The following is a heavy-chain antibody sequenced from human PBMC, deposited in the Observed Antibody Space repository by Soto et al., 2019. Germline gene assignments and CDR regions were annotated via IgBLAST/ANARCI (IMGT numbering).Heavy chain of an antibody. D-gene: IGHD6-6*01. J-gene: IGHJ6*02. CDR2: IYHSGST. CDR3: ARDRRIAARPEFYYYYGMDV. V-gene: IGHV4-30-2*05. Sequence: PSETLSLTCAVSGGSISSGGYSWSLIRQPPGKGLEWIGYIYHSGSTYYNPSLKSRVTISVDTSKNQFSLKLSSVTAADTAVYYCARDRRIAARPEFYYYYGMDVWGQGTTVTVSS. CDR1: GGSISSGGYS.